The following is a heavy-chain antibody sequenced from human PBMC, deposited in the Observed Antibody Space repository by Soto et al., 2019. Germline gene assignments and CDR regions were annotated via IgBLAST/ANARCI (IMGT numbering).Heavy chain of an antibody. D-gene: IGHD4-17*01. CDR3: ARDDDYPDNGFDY. CDR1: GFTFSRHG. J-gene: IGHJ4*02. CDR2: ILNDASGH. V-gene: IGHV3-33*01. Sequence: QVQLVESGGGLVQPGTSLRISCEASGFTFSRHGMHWVRQTPGKGLEWLAVILNDASGHWYADSVKGRFTISRDNFENTLFLQMNGLRLEDTAMYYCARDDDYPDNGFDYWGQGTLVTVSS.